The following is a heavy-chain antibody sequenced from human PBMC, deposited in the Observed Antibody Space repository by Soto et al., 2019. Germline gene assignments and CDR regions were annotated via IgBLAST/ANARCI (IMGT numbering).Heavy chain of an antibody. CDR2: IIPIFGTA. V-gene: IGHV1-69*06. D-gene: IGHD6-13*01. CDR3: ARVNGSSSWYDYYYGMDV. CDR1: GGTFSSYA. J-gene: IGHJ6*02. Sequence: GASVKVSCKASGGTFSSYAISWVRQAPGQGLEWMGGIIPIFGTANYAQKFQGRVTITADKSTSTAYMELSSLRSEDTAVYYCARVNGSSSWYDYYYGMDVWGQGTTVTV.